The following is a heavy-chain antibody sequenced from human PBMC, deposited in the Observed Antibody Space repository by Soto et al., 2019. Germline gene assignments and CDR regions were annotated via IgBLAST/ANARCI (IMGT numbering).Heavy chain of an antibody. CDR2: IYYSGST. V-gene: IGHV4-31*03. Sequence: QVQLQESGPGLVKPSQTLSLTCTVSGCSISSGGYYWIWIRQHPGKGLEWFGYIYYSGSTYYNPSLVSRVTISVDPSKTHCSLEVSAVTAADTAVYYCARAGHCSDGVCFGWFDPWCQGTLVTVSS. J-gene: IGHJ5*02. D-gene: IGHD2-8*01. CDR1: GCSISSGGYY. CDR3: ARAGHCSDGVCFGWFDP.